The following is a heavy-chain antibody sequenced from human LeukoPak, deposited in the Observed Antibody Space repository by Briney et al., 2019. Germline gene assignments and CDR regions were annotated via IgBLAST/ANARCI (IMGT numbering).Heavy chain of an antibody. J-gene: IGHJ2*01. CDR3: ARRGNYCDSSGYYHHWYFDL. V-gene: IGHV4-59*08. CDR2: ISYSGST. D-gene: IGHD3-22*01. Sequence: SETLSLTCTVSGGSISNYYWSWVRQPPGKGLEWIGYISYSGSTNYNPSLKSRVTISVDTSKNQFSLKLSSVTAADTAVYYCARRGNYCDSSGYYHHWYFDLWGPGTLVTVSS. CDR1: GGSISNYY.